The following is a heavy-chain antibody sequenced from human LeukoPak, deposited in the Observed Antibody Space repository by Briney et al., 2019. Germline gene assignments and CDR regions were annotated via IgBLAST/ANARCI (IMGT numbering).Heavy chain of an antibody. CDR3: ARGDSGSHLDY. D-gene: IGHD1-26*01. CDR1: GFTFSSYA. CDR2: ISNNGGST. V-gene: IGHV3-64*01. Sequence: GGSLRLSCVASGFTFSSYAMHWVRQAPGKGLDYVSAISNNGGSTYYANSVKGRFTISRDNSKNTLSLQMGSLRAEDKAVYYCARGDSGSHLDYWGQGSLVTVSS. J-gene: IGHJ4*02.